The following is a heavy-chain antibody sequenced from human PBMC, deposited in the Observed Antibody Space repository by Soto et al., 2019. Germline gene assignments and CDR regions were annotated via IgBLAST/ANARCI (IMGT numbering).Heavy chain of an antibody. CDR2: IYYSGST. V-gene: IGHV4-59*13. CDR1: GGSISSYY. CDR3: ARYSRITMVRGAIVHWFDP. Sequence: SETLSLTCTVSGGSISSYYWSWIRQPPGQGLEWIGYIYYSGSTNYNPSLKSRVTISVDTSKNQFSLKLSSVTAADTAVYYCARYSRITMVRGAIVHWFDPWGQGTLVTVS. J-gene: IGHJ5*02. D-gene: IGHD3-10*01.